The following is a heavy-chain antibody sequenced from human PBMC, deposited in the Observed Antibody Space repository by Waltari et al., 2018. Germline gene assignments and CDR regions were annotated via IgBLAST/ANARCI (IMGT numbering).Heavy chain of an antibody. D-gene: IGHD3-3*01. CDR3: TRGGNYDFWSHRPFVDP. CDR1: GASFSAYY. V-gene: IGHV4-34*01. J-gene: IGHJ5*02. CDR2: IRHPGNT. Sequence: QLQLQQWRAGLLKPSETLSITCSVSGASFSAYYWLWVRHVPGKGLEWIGQIRHPGNTNYNPSLQSRVAISIDTSRNQFSLRVFSVTAADTGLYFCTRGGNYDFWSHRPFVDPWGQGTQVTVSS.